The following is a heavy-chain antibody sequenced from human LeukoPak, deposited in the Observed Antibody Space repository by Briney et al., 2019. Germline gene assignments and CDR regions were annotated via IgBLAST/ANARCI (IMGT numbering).Heavy chain of an antibody. Sequence: GASVKASCKASGYTFTSYGISWVRQAPGQGLEWMGWINPNSGGTNYAQKFQGRVTMTRDTSISTAYMELNSLSSDDTAVYYCARDFGGLSGFSGYEDYWGQGTLLTVSS. CDR3: ARDFGGLSGFSGYEDY. V-gene: IGHV1-2*02. CDR1: GYTFTSYG. D-gene: IGHD5-12*01. CDR2: INPNSGGT. J-gene: IGHJ4*02.